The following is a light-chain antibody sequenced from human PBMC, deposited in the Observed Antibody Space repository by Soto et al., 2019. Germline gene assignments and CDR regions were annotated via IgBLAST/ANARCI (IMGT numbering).Light chain of an antibody. J-gene: IGKJ1*01. CDR3: QQYYSTPWT. CDR1: QSVSSSY. V-gene: IGKV3-20*01. Sequence: EMVLTESPGTLSLCPGERATLSCRASQSVSSSYLAWYQQKPGQAPRLLIYGPSSRATGIPDRFSGSGSGTDFTLTINRLEPEDVAVYYCQQYYSTPWTFGQGTKVHIK. CDR2: GPS.